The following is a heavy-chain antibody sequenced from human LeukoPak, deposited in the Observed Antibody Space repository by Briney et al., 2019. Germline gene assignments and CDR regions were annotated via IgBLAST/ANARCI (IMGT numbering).Heavy chain of an antibody. CDR1: GFTFSSYS. V-gene: IGHV3-21*01. Sequence: GGSLRLSCAASGFTFSSYSMNWVRQAPGKGLEWVSSISSSSSYIYYADSVKGRFTIPRDNAKNSLYLQMNSLRAEDTAVYYCARDLGAAAGTIYFQHWGQGTLVTVSS. CDR2: ISSSSSYI. J-gene: IGHJ1*01. CDR3: ARDLGAAAGTIYFQH. D-gene: IGHD6-13*01.